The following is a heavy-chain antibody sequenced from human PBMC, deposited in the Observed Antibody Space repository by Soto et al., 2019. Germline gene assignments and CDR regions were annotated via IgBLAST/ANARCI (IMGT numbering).Heavy chain of an antibody. Sequence: QVQLVESGGGVVQPGRSLRLSCAASGFTFNNYGMHWVRQAPGKGLEWVAVISYDGSREYFADSVKGRFTISRDNSKNTLYLQMNGLRAEDTAVYYCAKQFGSGGSRRNYYYGMDVWGQGTTVTVSS. J-gene: IGHJ6*02. CDR1: GFTFNNYG. V-gene: IGHV3-30*18. D-gene: IGHD2-15*01. CDR2: ISYDGSRE. CDR3: AKQFGSGGSRRNYYYGMDV.